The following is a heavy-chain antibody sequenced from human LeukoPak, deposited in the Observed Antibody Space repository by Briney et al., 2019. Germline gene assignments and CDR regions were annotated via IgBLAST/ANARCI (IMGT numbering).Heavy chain of an antibody. CDR3: ARGLRFLEWLFPTYYYYYMDV. CDR1: GFTVSSNY. CDR2: IYSGGST. J-gene: IGHJ6*03. Sequence: GGSLRLSCAASGFTVSSNYMSWVRQAPGKGLEWVSVIYSGGSTYYADSVKGRFTISRDNSKNTLYLQMNSLRAEDTAVYYCARGLRFLEWLFPTYYYYYMDVWGKGTTVTVSS. D-gene: IGHD3-3*01. V-gene: IGHV3-53*01.